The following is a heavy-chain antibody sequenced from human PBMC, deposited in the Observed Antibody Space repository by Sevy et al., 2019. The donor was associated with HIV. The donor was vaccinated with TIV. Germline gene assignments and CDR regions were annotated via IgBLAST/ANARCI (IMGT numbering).Heavy chain of an antibody. V-gene: IGHV3-15*01. CDR1: GFSFSNAW. CDR3: TTDHRRDGIVVVPFEY. CDR2: IRSKTGGGTT. D-gene: IGHD3-22*01. J-gene: IGHJ4*02. Sequence: GGSLRLSCAASGFSFSNAWMSWVRQAPGKGLEWVGRIRSKTGGGTTDFAAFAKGKFTISRDDSKDRLYLQMNSLKTGDTAGYYCTTDHRRDGIVVVPFEYWGQGTLVTVSS.